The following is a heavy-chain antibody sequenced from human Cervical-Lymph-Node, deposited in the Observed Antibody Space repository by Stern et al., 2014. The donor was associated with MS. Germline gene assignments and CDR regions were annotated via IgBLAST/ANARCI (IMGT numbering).Heavy chain of an antibody. D-gene: IGHD5-24*01. CDR2: IYYSGST. J-gene: IGHJ4*02. CDR1: GGSISGYD. CDR3: ARSRDAYSPLAY. V-gene: IGHV4-59*01. Sequence: QVQLVESGPGLVKPSETLSLTCTVSGGSISGYDFRWIRQPPGKGLEWIGHIYYSGSTNYMPSLKSRVSISIDTPKNQFSLKLSSVTAADTAVYYCARSRDAYSPLAYWGQGALVTVSS.